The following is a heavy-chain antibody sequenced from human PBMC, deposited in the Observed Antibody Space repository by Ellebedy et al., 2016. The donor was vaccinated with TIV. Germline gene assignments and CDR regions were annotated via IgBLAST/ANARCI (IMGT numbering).Heavy chain of an antibody. V-gene: IGHV3-7*01. Sequence: GESLKISXAASGFTFNSKWLSWVRQAPGKGLEWVANINYDGSENYFVDSLKGRFTISRDNAKNSLFLQMNSLRADDTAVYYCALYDFWTGYSFVSWGQGTLVTVSS. D-gene: IGHD3-3*01. J-gene: IGHJ4*02. CDR1: GFTFNSKW. CDR3: ALYDFWTGYSFVS. CDR2: INYDGSEN.